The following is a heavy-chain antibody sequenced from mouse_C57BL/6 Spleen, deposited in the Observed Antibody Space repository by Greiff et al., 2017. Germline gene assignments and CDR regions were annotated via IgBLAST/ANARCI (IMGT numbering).Heavy chain of an antibody. CDR3: AKGTAQADY. D-gene: IGHD3-2*02. J-gene: IGHJ2*01. V-gene: IGHV1-42*01. Sequence: EVQLVESGPELVKPGASVKISCKASGYSFTGYYMNWVKQSPEKSLEWIGEINPSTGGTTYNQKFKAKATLTVDKSSSTAYMQLKSLTSEDSAVYYCAKGTAQADYWGQGTTLTVSS. CDR2: INPSTGGT. CDR1: GYSFTGYY.